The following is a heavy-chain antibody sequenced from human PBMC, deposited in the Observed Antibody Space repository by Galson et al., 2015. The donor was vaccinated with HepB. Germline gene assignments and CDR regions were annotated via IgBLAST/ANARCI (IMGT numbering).Heavy chain of an antibody. CDR2: ISSNGGST. J-gene: IGHJ4*02. CDR3: VKDSVRYYDSSGYPNYYFDY. D-gene: IGHD3-22*01. CDR1: GFTFSSYA. Sequence: SLRLSCAASGFTFSSYAMHWVRQAPGKGLEYVSAISSNGGSTYYADSVKGRFTISRDNSKNTPYLQMSSLRAENTAVYYCVKDSVRYYDSSGYPNYYFDYWGQGTLVTVSS. V-gene: IGHV3-64D*06.